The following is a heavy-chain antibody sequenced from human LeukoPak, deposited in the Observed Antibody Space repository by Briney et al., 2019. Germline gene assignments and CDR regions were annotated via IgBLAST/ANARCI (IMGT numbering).Heavy chain of an antibody. CDR2: IYPGDSDI. V-gene: IGHV5-51*01. CDR1: GYSFTNYW. J-gene: IGHJ4*02. D-gene: IGHD2-21*01. CDR3: ARTHTYRSDY. Sequence: GESLKIPCKGSGYSFTNYWIAWVRQMPGKGLEWMGIIYPGDSDIRYSPSFQGQVTISAGNSISTAYLQWSSLKASDTAMYYCARTHTYRSDYWGQGTLVTVSS.